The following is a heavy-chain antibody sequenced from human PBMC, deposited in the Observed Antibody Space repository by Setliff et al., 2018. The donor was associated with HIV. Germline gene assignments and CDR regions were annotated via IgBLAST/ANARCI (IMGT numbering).Heavy chain of an antibody. CDR2: ISSSGSYI. CDR3: ARSRSTRDAFDI. CDR1: GFTFIDYA. Sequence: GGSLRLSCAASGFTFIDYALNWVRQSPGKGLEWVSSISSSGSYIYYAGSLRGRFTISRDYASNSLYLEMNGLRVEDTAIYYCARSRSTRDAFDIWGQGTMVTVSS. D-gene: IGHD1-1*01. J-gene: IGHJ3*02. V-gene: IGHV3-21*01.